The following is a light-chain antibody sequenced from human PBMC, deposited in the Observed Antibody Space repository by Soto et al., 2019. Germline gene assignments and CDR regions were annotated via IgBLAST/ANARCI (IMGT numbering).Light chain of an antibody. V-gene: IGKV3D-20*01. CDR3: QQYGSSPRT. Sequence: EVVLTQSPATLSLSPGERATLSCGASLSVRSNYLAWYQQKPGLAPMLLIYDVSNNSTNIPDRFSGSGSGTNFTLTISRLEPQDSAVYYGQQYGSSPRTFGQGTKLEI. CDR1: LSVRSNY. J-gene: IGKJ2*01. CDR2: DVS.